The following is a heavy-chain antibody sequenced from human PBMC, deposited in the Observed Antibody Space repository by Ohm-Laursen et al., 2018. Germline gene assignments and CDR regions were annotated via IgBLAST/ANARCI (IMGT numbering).Heavy chain of an antibody. J-gene: IGHJ4*02. D-gene: IGHD4-17*01. Sequence: TLSLTWAVSGYSISSGYYWGWIRQPPGKGLEWIGSIYRSGSTYYNPSLKSRVTISVDTSKNQFPLELSSVTAADTAVYYCARARLDYGDYRLLDYWGQGTLVTVSS. CDR3: ARARLDYGDYRLLDY. V-gene: IGHV4-38-2*01. CDR2: IYRSGST. CDR1: GYSISSGYY.